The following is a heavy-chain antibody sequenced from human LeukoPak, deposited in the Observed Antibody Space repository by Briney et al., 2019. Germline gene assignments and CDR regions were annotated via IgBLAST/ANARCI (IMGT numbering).Heavy chain of an antibody. CDR2: ISYDGSNK. J-gene: IGHJ4*02. CDR1: GFTFSSYA. Sequence: GGSLRLSCAASGFTFSSYAMSWVRQAPGKGLEWVAVISYDGSNKYYADSVKGRFTISRDNSKNTLYLQMNSLRAEDTAVYYCANGDYEAFDYWGQGTLVTVSS. V-gene: IGHV3-30*18. CDR3: ANGDYEAFDY. D-gene: IGHD4-17*01.